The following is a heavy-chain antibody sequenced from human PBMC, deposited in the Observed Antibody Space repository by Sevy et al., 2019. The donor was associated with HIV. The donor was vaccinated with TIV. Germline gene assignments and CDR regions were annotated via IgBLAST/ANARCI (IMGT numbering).Heavy chain of an antibody. Sequence: GGSLRLSCAASGFTFSSYSMNWVRQAPRKGLEWVSYISSSSSTIYYADSVKGRFTISRDNAKNSLYLQMNSLRDEDTAVYYCARGPGSVTPSHAFAIWGQGTMVTASS. CDR3: ARGPGSVTPSHAFAI. D-gene: IGHD3-10*01. J-gene: IGHJ3*02. V-gene: IGHV3-48*02. CDR2: ISSSSSTI. CDR1: GFTFSSYS.